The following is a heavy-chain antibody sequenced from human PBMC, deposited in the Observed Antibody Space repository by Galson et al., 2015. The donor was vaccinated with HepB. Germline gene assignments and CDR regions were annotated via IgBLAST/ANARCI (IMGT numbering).Heavy chain of an antibody. CDR1: GYTFTSYG. V-gene: IGHV1-18*01. D-gene: IGHD4-17*01. CDR2: ISAYNGNT. Sequence: SVKVSCKASGYTFTSYGISWVRQAPGQGLEWMGWISAYNGNTNYAQKLQGRVTMTTDTSTSTAYMELRSLRSDDTAVYYCARVGGGGVSTVSLIDYYGMDVWGQGTTVTVSS. CDR3: ARVGGGGVSTVSLIDYYGMDV. J-gene: IGHJ6*02.